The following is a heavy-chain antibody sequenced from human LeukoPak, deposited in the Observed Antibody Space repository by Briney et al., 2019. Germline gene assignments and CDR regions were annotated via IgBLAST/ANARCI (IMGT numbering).Heavy chain of an antibody. D-gene: IGHD3-22*01. CDR2: INHSGST. J-gene: IGHJ5*02. V-gene: IGHV4-34*01. CDR1: GGSFSDYF. CDR3: ARGLRRRTMIVVPRRALWFDP. Sequence: TSSETLSLTCAVYGGSFSDYFWSWIRQPPGKGLEWIGEINHSGSTNYNPSLKSRVTISVDTSKNQFSLKLSSVTAADTAVYYCARGLRRRTMIVVPRRALWFDPWGQGTLVTVSS.